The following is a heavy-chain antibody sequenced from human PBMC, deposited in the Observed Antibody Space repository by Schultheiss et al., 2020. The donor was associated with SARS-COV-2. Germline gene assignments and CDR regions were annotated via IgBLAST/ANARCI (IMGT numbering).Heavy chain of an antibody. CDR1: GYSFTSYW. D-gene: IGHD6-13*01. V-gene: IGHV5-10-1*01. J-gene: IGHJ5*02. Sequence: GESLKISCKGSGYSFTSYWISWVRQMPGKGLEWMGRIDPSDSYTNYSPSFQGHVTISADKSISTAYLQWSSLKASDTAMYYCARQTAAAGFEADWFDPWGQGTLVTVSS. CDR3: ARQTAAAGFEADWFDP. CDR2: IDPSDSYT.